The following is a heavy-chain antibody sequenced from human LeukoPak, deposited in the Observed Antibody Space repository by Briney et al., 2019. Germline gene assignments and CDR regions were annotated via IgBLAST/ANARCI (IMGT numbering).Heavy chain of an antibody. CDR2: IYTSGST. Sequence: PSQTLSLTCTVSGGSISSGSYYWSWIRQPAGKGLEWIGRIYTSGSTNYNPSLKSRVTISVDTSKNQFSLKLSSVTAADTAVYYCARFRINRLDYWGQGTLVTVSS. CDR3: ARFRINRLDY. CDR1: GGSISSGSYY. J-gene: IGHJ4*02. V-gene: IGHV4-61*02. D-gene: IGHD2-15*01.